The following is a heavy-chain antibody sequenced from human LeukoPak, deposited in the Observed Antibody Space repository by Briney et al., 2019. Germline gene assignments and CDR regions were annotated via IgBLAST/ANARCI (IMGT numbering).Heavy chain of an antibody. CDR2: IYPSGTT. D-gene: IGHD6-13*01. CDR3: ARGGIAAAALVHLDY. Sequence: SETLSLTCTVSGGSISNYYWSWIRQPPGKGLEWIGRIYPSGTTHYNPSLKSRLTLSLDTSKNQFSLNLRSVTAADTAMYYCARGGIAAAALVHLDYWGQGTLVTVSS. J-gene: IGHJ4*02. V-gene: IGHV4-4*07. CDR1: GGSISNYY.